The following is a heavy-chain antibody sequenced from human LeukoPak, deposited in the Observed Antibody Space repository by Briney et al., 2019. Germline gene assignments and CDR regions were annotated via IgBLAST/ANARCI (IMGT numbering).Heavy chain of an antibody. CDR1: GFTFSNYV. J-gene: IGHJ4*02. CDR3: ARYCSGGCYSGVDY. Sequence: GGSLRLSCAASGFTFSNYVMSWVRQAPGRGLEWVALILYDEKYYADSVKGRFTISRDNSKNTLYLQMDSLRAEDTAVYYCARYCSGGCYSGVDYWGQGTLVTVPS. V-gene: IGHV3-30*03. D-gene: IGHD2-15*01. CDR2: ILYDEK.